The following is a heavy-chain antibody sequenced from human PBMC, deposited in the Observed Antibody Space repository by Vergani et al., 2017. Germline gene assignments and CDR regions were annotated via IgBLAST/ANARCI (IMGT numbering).Heavy chain of an antibody. CDR3: ARRIVVGPGIPRVDGHDP. J-gene: IGHJ5*02. D-gene: IGHD2-21*01. CDR1: GFTTGDYV. CDR2: IRSYMFGDGGTR. Sequence: EAQLAESGGGLVQPGQSLRLSCTASGFTTGDYVMSWFRQAPGKGLEWVGLIRSYMFGDGGTREYAASVKGRFTISRDDSRGTVYLQMDRLESADTAVYYCARRIVVGPGIPRVDGHDPWGPGTLVNVSS. V-gene: IGHV3-49*03.